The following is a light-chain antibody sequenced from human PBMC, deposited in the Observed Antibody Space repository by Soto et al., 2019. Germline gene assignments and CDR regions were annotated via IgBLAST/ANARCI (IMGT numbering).Light chain of an antibody. CDR3: QQSYSNPRT. Sequence: DIQMTQSPSSLSASVGDRVAITCRASQSISSYLNWYQQKPGKAPKLLXYAASSLQSGVPSRFSGSGSGTDFTLTISSLQPEDFETYYCQQSYSNPRTFGQGTKVDIK. CDR2: AAS. CDR1: QSISSY. V-gene: IGKV1-39*01. J-gene: IGKJ1*01.